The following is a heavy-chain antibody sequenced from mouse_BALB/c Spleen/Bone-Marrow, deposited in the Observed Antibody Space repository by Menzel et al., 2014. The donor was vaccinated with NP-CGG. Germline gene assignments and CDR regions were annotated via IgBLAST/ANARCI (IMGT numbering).Heavy chain of an antibody. CDR2: IWAGGGT. J-gene: IGHJ3*01. CDR1: GFSLTSYG. CDR3: ARDAGYGNPWFAY. D-gene: IGHD2-10*02. Sequence: VKLMESGPGLVAPSQSLSTTCTVSGFSLTSYGIHWVRQPPGKGLEWLGVIWAGGGTIYNSALMSRLSISKDNSKSQVFLKMHSLQTDDTAMYYCARDAGYGNPWFAYWGQGTLVTVSA. V-gene: IGHV2-9*02.